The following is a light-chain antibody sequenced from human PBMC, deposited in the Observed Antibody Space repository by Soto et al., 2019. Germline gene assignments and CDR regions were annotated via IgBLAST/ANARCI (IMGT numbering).Light chain of an antibody. CDR2: ATS. CDR3: QQSYTTPLFT. V-gene: IGKV1-39*01. Sequence: DIQMTQSPSSLSASVGDRVTITCRASQSISNSLNWYQQRPGKAPKLLIYATSNLQSGVTSRFSGSGSVTDFTLNISSLQPEDFATYYCQQSYTTPLFTFGPGTKVDIE. J-gene: IGKJ3*01. CDR1: QSISNS.